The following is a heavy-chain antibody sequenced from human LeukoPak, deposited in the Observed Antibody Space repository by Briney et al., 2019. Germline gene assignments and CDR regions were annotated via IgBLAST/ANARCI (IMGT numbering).Heavy chain of an antibody. CDR1: GGSISSSSYY. V-gene: IGHV4-39*01. D-gene: IGHD2-15*01. Sequence: SETLSLTCTVSGGSISSSSYYWGWIRQPPGKGLEWIGSIYYSGSTYYNPSFKSRVTISVDTSKNQFSLKLSSVTAADTAVYYCARRRVVVVAATYDYWGQGTLVTVSS. CDR3: ARRRVVVVAATYDY. CDR2: IYYSGST. J-gene: IGHJ4*02.